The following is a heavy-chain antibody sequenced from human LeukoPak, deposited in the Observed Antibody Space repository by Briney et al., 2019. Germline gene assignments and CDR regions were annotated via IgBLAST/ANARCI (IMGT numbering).Heavy chain of an antibody. J-gene: IGHJ4*02. Sequence: GGSLRLSCAASGFTFSSYWMHWVRQAPGKGLVWVSRSTTYADSVKGRFTISRDNARNTLYLQMNSLRAEDTAVYYCAKSDYFDSWGQGTLVTVSS. CDR2: ST. CDR1: GFTFSSYW. V-gene: IGHV3-74*01. CDR3: AKSDYFDS.